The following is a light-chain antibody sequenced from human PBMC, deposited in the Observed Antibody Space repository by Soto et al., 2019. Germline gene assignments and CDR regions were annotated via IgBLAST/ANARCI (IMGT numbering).Light chain of an antibody. CDR2: DAS. J-gene: IGKJ3*01. CDR3: QQYDNLPPLT. V-gene: IGKV1-33*01. CDR1: QDISNY. Sequence: DIQMTQSPSSLSASVGDRVTITCQASQDISNYLKWSQQKPGKAPKLLIYDASNLETGVPSRFIGSGSGTDVTFTISSLQPEDIATDYCQQYDNLPPLTFGPGTKVDIK.